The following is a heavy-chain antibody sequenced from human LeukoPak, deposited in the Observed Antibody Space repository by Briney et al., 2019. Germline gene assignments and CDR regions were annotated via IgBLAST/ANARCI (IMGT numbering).Heavy chain of an antibody. Sequence: GGSLRLSCEASGFTFNTYSMNWARQAPGKGLEWVSSIDSSGGYMFYADSVKGRFTISRDDAKNSLYLQMNSLRAEDTAIYYCARDNYDSSTPYYFDYWGQGTLVTVSS. CDR1: GFTFNTYS. CDR2: IDSSGGYM. J-gene: IGHJ4*02. CDR3: ARDNYDSSTPYYFDY. V-gene: IGHV3-21*01. D-gene: IGHD3-22*01.